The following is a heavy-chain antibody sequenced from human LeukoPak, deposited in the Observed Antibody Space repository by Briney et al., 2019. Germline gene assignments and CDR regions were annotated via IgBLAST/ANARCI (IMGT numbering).Heavy chain of an antibody. Sequence: SETLSLTCAVYGGSFSGYYWSWIRQHPGKGLEWIGYIYYSGSTYYNPSLKSRVTISVDTSKNQFSLKLSSVTAADTAVYYCARRKIGVGDYDDFSFDYWGQGTLVTVSS. D-gene: IGHD4-17*01. CDR1: GGSFSGYY. CDR3: ARRKIGVGDYDDFSFDY. CDR2: IYYSGST. J-gene: IGHJ4*02. V-gene: IGHV4-31*11.